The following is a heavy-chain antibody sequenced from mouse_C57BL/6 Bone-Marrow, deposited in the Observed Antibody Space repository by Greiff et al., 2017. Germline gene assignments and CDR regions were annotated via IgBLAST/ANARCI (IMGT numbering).Heavy chain of an antibody. CDR1: GFTFSSYA. V-gene: IGHV5-9-1*02. CDR2: ISSGGDYI. D-gene: IGHD3-2*02. Sequence: VKLMESGEGLVKPGGSLKLSCAASGFTFSSYAMSWVRQTPEKRLEWVAYISSGGDYISSADTVKGRFPISRDNARNTLYLQMSSLKSDDTAMYYCTRDGSGYVSWFAYWGQGTLVTVSA. J-gene: IGHJ3*01. CDR3: TRDGSGYVSWFAY.